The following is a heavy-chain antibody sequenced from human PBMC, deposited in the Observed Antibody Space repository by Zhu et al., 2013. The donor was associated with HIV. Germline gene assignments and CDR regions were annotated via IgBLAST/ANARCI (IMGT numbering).Heavy chain of an antibody. CDR1: GGTFSSYA. V-gene: IGHV1-69*06. Sequence: QVQLVQSGAEVKKPGSSVKVSCKASGGTFSSYAISWVRQAPGQGLEWMGGIIPIFGTANYAQKFQGRVTITADKSTSTAYMELSSLRSEDTAVYYCARGDGLVVRGVNPFDAFDIWGQGTMVTVSS. D-gene: IGHD3-10*01. J-gene: IGHJ3*02. CDR3: ARGDGLVVRGVNPFDAFDI. CDR2: IIPIFGTA.